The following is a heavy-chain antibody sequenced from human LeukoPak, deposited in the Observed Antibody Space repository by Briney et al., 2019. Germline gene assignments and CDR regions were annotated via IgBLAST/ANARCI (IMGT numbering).Heavy chain of an antibody. D-gene: IGHD6-19*01. J-gene: IGHJ4*02. CDR2: ISAYNGNT. CDR3: ARAPSNTSGRYLFFDY. Sequence: GASVKVSCKASGYSFSDYGISWVRQAPGQGLEWMGWISAYNGNTNYAQKLQGRVTVTTDTSTSTVFMELRNLNTDDTAVYYCARAPSNTSGRYLFFDYWGQGTLVTVSS. V-gene: IGHV1-18*01. CDR1: GYSFSDYG.